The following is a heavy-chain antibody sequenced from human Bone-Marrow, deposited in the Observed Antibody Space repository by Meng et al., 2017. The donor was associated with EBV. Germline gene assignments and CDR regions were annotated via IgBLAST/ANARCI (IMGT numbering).Heavy chain of an antibody. V-gene: IGHV2-5*02. D-gene: IGHD6-19*01. CDR2: IYWDDET. CDR3: AHRRSDSGWFGY. Sequence: QIHLKESGPTVINPPQTLTLTCTLSGFSLSTSGMGVAWIRQPPGKALEWLALIYWDDETRYSPALKNRLTVTKDSSKNQVVFRMANLDPADTATYYCAHRRSDSGWFGYWGQGTLVTVSS. CDR1: GFSLSTSGMG. J-gene: IGHJ4*02.